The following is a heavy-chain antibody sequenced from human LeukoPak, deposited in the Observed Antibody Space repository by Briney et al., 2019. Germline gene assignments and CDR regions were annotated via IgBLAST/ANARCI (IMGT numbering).Heavy chain of an antibody. V-gene: IGHV4-34*01. D-gene: IGHD2-2*01. J-gene: IGHJ4*02. CDR2: INHSGST. CDR1: GGSFTGYY. CDR3: ARSPTYCSSSNCPVGYSDYDLDY. Sequence: PSETLSLTCAVYGGSFTGYYWSWIRQSPGMGLEWIGEINHSGSTNYKSSLKSRVTISVDTSKNQFSLRVSSVTAADMGLYYCARSPTYCSSSNCPVGYSDYDLDYWGQGTLVTVSS.